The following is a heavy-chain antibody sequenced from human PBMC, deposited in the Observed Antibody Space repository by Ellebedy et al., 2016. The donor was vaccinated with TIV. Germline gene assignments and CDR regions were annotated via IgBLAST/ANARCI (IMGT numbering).Heavy chain of an antibody. CDR1: GGSFSGYY. CDR2: INHSGST. D-gene: IGHD1-7*01. J-gene: IGHJ4*02. CDR3: ARSVELGVFYFDY. Sequence: SETLSLTCAVYGGSFSGYYWSWIRQPPGKGLEWIGEINHSGSTNYNPSLKSRVTISVDTSKNQFSLKLSSVTAADTAVYYCARSVELGVFYFDYWGQGTLVTVSS. V-gene: IGHV4-34*01.